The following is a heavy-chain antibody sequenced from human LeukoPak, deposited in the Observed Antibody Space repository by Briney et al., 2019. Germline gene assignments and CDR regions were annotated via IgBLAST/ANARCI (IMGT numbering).Heavy chain of an antibody. D-gene: IGHD3-16*01. Sequence: PSETLSLTCTVSGGSISSYYWSWIRQPPGKGLEWIGYIYYSGSTNYNPSLKSRVTISVDTSKNQFSLKLSSVTAADTAVYYCARDRGFYDPDAFDIWGQGTMVTASS. J-gene: IGHJ3*02. CDR2: IYYSGST. CDR3: ARDRGFYDPDAFDI. V-gene: IGHV4-59*01. CDR1: GGSISSYY.